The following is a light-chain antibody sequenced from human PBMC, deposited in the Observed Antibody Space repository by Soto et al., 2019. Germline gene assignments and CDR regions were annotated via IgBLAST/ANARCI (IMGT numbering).Light chain of an antibody. V-gene: IGKV1-5*03. J-gene: IGKJ1*01. CDR1: QTSSSW. CDR2: KAS. Sequence: DMQMSQSPSTLSGAXXXXXXITXXASQTSSSWLAWYQQKPGKAPKLLIYKASTLKSGVPSRFSGSGSGTEFTLTISSLQPEDFATYYCLQHNSYPRTFGQGTKVDIK. CDR3: LQHNSYPRT.